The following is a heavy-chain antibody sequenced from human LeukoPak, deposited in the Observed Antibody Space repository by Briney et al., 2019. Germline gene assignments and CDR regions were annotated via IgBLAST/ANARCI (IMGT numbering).Heavy chain of an antibody. Sequence: PGGSLRLSCAASGFTFSIYSMNWVRQAPGKGLEWVSGISGSGGSTYYADSVKGRFTISRDNSKNTLYLQMNSLRAEDTAVYYCAKVTNYFDYWGQGTLATVSS. V-gene: IGHV3-23*01. CDR2: ISGSGGST. CDR3: AKVTNYFDY. CDR1: GFTFSIYS. J-gene: IGHJ4*02.